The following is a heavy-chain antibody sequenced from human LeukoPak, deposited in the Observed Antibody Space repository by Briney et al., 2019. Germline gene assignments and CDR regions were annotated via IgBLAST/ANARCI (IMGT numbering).Heavy chain of an antibody. CDR2: IRYDGNNK. CDR1: GFTFSSYG. D-gene: IGHD4-17*01. Sequence: GGSLRLSCAASGFTFSSYGMDWVRHTPGKGLEWVAFIRYDGNNKDYADSVKGRFTISRDNSKDTLYLQMNGLRVEDTAVYCCAKGYGDLVAFDIWGQGTMVTVSS. V-gene: IGHV3-30*02. J-gene: IGHJ3*02. CDR3: AKGYGDLVAFDI.